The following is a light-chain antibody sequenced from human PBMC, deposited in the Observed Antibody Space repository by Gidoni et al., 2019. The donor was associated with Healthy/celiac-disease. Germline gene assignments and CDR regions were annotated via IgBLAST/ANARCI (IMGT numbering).Light chain of an antibody. J-gene: IGKJ1*01. Sequence: IRMTHSPSSFSASTGDRVTIPCRASQSISSYVAWYQQKPGKAPKLLIYAASTVQSGVPSRLSGSGSGTDFTLTISCLQSEDFATDYCQQYYSYPWTFXQXTKVEIK. CDR2: AAS. CDR1: QSISSY. V-gene: IGKV1-8*01. CDR3: QQYYSYPWT.